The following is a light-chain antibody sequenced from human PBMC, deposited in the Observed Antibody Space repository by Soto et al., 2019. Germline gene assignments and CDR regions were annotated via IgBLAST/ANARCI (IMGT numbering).Light chain of an antibody. CDR3: QQYGNPPPNA. Sequence: EIVLTQSPGTLSLSPGERATLSCRASQSISSSYLAWHQQKPGQAPRVLIYGASSRATGIPDRFSGSGSGTDFTLTISRLEPEDFAVHFCQQYGNPPPNAFGQGTKVEI. J-gene: IGKJ2*01. CDR2: GAS. CDR1: QSISSSY. V-gene: IGKV3-20*01.